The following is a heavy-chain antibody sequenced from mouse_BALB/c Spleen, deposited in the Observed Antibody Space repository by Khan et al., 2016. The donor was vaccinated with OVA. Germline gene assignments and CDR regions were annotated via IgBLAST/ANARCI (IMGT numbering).Heavy chain of an antibody. Sequence: EVELVESGGDLVKPGGSLKLSCAASGFTFSNYGMSWVRQTPDKRLEWVATITNGGSYTYYPDSVKGRFTISSDNAKNTLYLQMSSLKSEDTAMCYCARRGYDEAWFAYWGQGTLVTVSA. CDR3: ARRGYDEAWFAY. CDR1: GFTFSNYG. CDR2: ITNGGSYT. V-gene: IGHV5-6*01. D-gene: IGHD2-2*01. J-gene: IGHJ3*01.